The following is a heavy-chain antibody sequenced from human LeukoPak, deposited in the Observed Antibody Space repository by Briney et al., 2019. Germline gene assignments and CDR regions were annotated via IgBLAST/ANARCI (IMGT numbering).Heavy chain of an antibody. V-gene: IGHV3-23*01. D-gene: IGHD5-18*01. CDR1: GFTFSIYA. CDR2: ISGSGGNT. CDR3: ARAQVDTAMPTGS. Sequence: GGSLRLSCAASGFTFSIYAMSWVRQTPGKGLEWVSAISGSGGNTYYADSVKGRFTISRDNSENTLYLQLNTLRAEDTAVYYCARAQVDTAMPTGSWGQGSLVTVSS. J-gene: IGHJ5*02.